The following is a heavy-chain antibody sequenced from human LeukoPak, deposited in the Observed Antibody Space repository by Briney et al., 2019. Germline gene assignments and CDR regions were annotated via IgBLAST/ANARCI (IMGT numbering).Heavy chain of an antibody. CDR3: ARDAHDYGGNDFDY. CDR1: GNTFTSYD. J-gene: IGHJ4*02. V-gene: IGHV1-46*01. Sequence: ASVKLSCKASGNTFTSYDMHWVRQAPGQGLEWMGIINPSGGSTSYAQKFHGRVTMTRDMSTSTVYMELSSLRSEDTAVYYCARDAHDYGGNDFDYWGQGTLVTVSS. D-gene: IGHD4-23*01. CDR2: INPSGGST.